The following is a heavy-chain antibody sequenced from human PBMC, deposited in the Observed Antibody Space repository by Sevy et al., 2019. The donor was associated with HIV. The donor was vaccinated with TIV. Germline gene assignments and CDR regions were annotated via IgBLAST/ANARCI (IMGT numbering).Heavy chain of an antibody. J-gene: IGHJ4*02. V-gene: IGHV3-23*01. CDR2: ISGSGYAT. Sequence: GGSLRLSCAASGFTFDSYAMHWVRQVAGKGLEWVSTISGSGYATYYADSVKGRFIISRDTSRNTLYLQMNSLRVEDSAVYFCAKDRVTVFGVVVTFDSWCQGTLVTVSS. CDR1: GFTFDSYA. D-gene: IGHD3-3*01. CDR3: AKDRVTVFGVVVTFDS.